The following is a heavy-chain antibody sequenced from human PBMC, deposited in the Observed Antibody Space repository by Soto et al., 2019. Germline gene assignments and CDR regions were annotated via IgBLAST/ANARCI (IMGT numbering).Heavy chain of an antibody. CDR3: AREISSSWYRSRSYYYYGMDV. CDR2: ISYDGSNK. J-gene: IGHJ6*02. Sequence: PWGSLRLSCSASVFTFSSYAMHWFRQAPGKGLEWVAVISYDGSNKYYADSVKGRFTISRDNSKNTLYLQMNSLRAEDTAVYYCAREISSSWYRSRSYYYYGMDVWGQGTTVTVSS. CDR1: VFTFSSYA. D-gene: IGHD6-13*01. V-gene: IGHV3-30-3*01.